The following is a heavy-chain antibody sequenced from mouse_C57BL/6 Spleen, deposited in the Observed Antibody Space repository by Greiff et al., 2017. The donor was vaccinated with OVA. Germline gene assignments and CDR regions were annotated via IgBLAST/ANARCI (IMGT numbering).Heavy chain of an antibody. Sequence: QVQLQQPGAELVMPGASVKLSCKASGYTFTSYWMHWVKQRPGPGLEWIGEIDPSDSYTNYNQKFKGKSTLTVDKSSSTAYMQLSSLTSEDSAVYYCARGDDYDGGIFAYWGQGTLVTVSA. CDR3: ARGDDYDGGIFAY. J-gene: IGHJ3*01. CDR1: GYTFTSYW. D-gene: IGHD2-4*01. CDR2: IDPSDSYT. V-gene: IGHV1-69*01.